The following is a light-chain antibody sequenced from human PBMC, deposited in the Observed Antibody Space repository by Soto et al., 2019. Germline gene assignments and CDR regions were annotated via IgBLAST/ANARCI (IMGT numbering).Light chain of an antibody. Sequence: QSVLTQPPSVSGAPGQRVIISCTGSSSNIGAGYDVHWYQQLPGTAPRLLIYDNNNRPSGVSNRFSGSKSGNTASLTISGLQAEDEADYYCSSYTSSSTYVFGTGTKVTVL. V-gene: IGLV1-40*01. CDR2: DNN. J-gene: IGLJ1*01. CDR3: SSYTSSSTYV. CDR1: SSNIGAGYD.